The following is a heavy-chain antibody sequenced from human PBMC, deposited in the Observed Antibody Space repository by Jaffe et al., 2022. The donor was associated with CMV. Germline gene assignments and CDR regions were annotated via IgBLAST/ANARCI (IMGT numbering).Heavy chain of an antibody. J-gene: IGHJ1*01. CDR2: INPSGGST. CDR1: GYTFTSYY. D-gene: IGHD6-19*01. V-gene: IGHV1-46*01. CDR3: ASGLIAVARGEPEYFQH. Sequence: QVQLVQSGAEVKKPGASVKVSCKASGYTFTSYYMHWVRQAPGQGLEWMGIINPSGGSTSYAQKFQGRVTMTRDTSTSTVYMELSSLRSEDTAVYYCASGLIAVARGEPEYFQHWGQGTLVTVSS.